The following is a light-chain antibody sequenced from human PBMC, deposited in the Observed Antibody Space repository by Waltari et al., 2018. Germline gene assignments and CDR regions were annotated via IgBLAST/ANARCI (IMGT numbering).Light chain of an antibody. V-gene: IGKV3-15*01. J-gene: IGKJ1*01. CDR1: QSVSST. CDR3: QQYYNWLWT. Sequence: EIVMTQSPATLSVSLGERATLPCRASQSVSSTLAWYQQRPGQAPRRLIDGASTRAPGVPARFRGSGSGTEFTLTISSLQSEDFAIYYCQQYYNWLWTFGQGTKVEIK. CDR2: GAS.